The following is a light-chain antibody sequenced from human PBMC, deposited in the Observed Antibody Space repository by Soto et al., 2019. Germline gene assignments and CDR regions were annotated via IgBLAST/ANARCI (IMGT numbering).Light chain of an antibody. CDR3: CSTTGGCAKV. Sequence: QSALTQPRSVSGSPGQSVTISCTGTRGDFGDYYVSWYQHHPGKAPKLIIYDVTKRPSGVPDRFSGSKSGNTASLPISGLQPDDAADDYCCSTTGGCAKVFGGGTKLTVL. CDR2: DVT. J-gene: IGLJ3*02. CDR1: RGDFGDYY. V-gene: IGLV2-11*01.